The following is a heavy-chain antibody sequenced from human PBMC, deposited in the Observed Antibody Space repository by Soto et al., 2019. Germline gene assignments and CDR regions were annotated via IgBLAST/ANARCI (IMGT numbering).Heavy chain of an antibody. J-gene: IGHJ6*02. CDR1: GGSVSSGSYD. V-gene: IGHV4-61*01. CDR3: ARDGLELVSNYYGMDV. CDR2: IYYSGST. Sequence: SETLSLTCNVSGGSVSSGSYDWSWIRQPPGKGLEWIGYIYYSGSTNYNPSLKSRVTISVDTSKNQFSLKLSSVTAADTAVYYCARDGLELVSNYYGMDVWGQGTTVTVSS. D-gene: IGHD1-7*01.